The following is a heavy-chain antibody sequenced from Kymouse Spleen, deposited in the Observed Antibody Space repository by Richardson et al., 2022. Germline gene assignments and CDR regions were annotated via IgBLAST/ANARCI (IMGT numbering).Heavy chain of an antibody. V-gene: IGHV3-30*18. CDR2: ISYDGSNK. J-gene: IGHJ6*02. CDR3: AKDCYDILTGYYYYYYYYGMDV. Sequence: QVQLVESGGGVVQPGRSLRLSCAASGFTFSSYGMHWVRQAPGKGLEWVAVISYDGSNKYYADSVKGRFTISRDNSKNTLYLQMNSLRAEDTAVYYCAKDCYDILTGYYYYYYYYGMDVWGQGTTVTVSS. D-gene: IGHD3-9*01. CDR1: GFTFSSYG.